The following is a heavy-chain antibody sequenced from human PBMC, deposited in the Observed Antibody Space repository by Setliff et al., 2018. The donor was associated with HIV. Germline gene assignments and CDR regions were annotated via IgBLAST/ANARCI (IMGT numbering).Heavy chain of an antibody. CDR2: IYYSGST. CDR3: TRGYDSSGYAFDS. Sequence: SETLSLTCTVSGGSISSYYWSWIRQPPGKGLEWIGYIYYSGSTNYNPSLKNEVTISVDTSKNHLSLKLSSVTAADTAVYYCTRGYDSSGYAFDSWGQGTLVTVSS. D-gene: IGHD3-22*01. V-gene: IGHV4-59*08. CDR1: GGSISSYY. J-gene: IGHJ4*02.